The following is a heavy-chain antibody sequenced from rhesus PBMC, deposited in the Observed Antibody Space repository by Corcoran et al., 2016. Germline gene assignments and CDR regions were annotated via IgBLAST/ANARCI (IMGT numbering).Heavy chain of an antibody. CDR3: ARGCTYRGCPLVQIDY. CDR2: LFGGGGNT. Sequence: QLQLQESGPGLVKPSATLPLTCAVSGDSISNHPWAWIRQPPGKGLEWIGRLFGGGGNTDYNPSLKSRVTISTDTSKNQFSLKVNSVIAADTAVYYCARGCTYRGCPLVQIDYWGQGVLVTVSS. CDR1: GDSISNHP. D-gene: IGHD2-21*01. J-gene: IGHJ4*01. V-gene: IGHV4-173*01.